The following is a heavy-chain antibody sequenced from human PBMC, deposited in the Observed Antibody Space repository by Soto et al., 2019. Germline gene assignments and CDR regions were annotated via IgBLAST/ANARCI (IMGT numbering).Heavy chain of an antibody. J-gene: IGHJ4*02. CDR2: ISYDGSNK. Sequence: PGGSLRLSCAASGFTFSSYAMHWVRQAPGKGLEWVAVISYDGSNKYYADSVKGRFTISRDNSKNTLYLQMNSLRAEDTAVYYCARDGHHDYDSSGYYLWTPVFSPGHFDYWGQGTLVTVSS. D-gene: IGHD3-22*01. V-gene: IGHV3-30-3*01. CDR1: GFTFSSYA. CDR3: ARDGHHDYDSSGYYLWTPVFSPGHFDY.